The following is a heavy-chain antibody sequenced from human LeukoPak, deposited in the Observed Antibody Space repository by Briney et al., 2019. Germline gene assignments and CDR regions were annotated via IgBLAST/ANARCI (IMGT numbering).Heavy chain of an antibody. CDR3: ARLATGLDY. J-gene: IGHJ4*02. V-gene: IGHV4-34*01. CDR2: INHSGST. Sequence: SETLSLTCAVYGGSFSGYYWSWIRQPPGKGLEWTGEINHSGSTNYNPSLKSRVTISVDTSKNQFSLKLSSVTAADTAVYYCARLATGLDYWGQGTLVTVSS. CDR1: GGSFSGYY. D-gene: IGHD1-26*01.